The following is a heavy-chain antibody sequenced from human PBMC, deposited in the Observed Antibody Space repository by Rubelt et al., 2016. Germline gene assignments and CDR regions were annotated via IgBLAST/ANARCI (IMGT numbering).Heavy chain of an antibody. J-gene: IGHJ4*02. CDR3: TTEAGSGWVDY. V-gene: IGHV3-15*01. D-gene: IGHD6-19*01. CDR1: VFSFSHAW. CDR2: INSNTDGGTT. Sequence: EVPLVESGVGLVKPAGSLRLSCSASVFSFSHAWMLWFRQAPHMALECVGCINSNTDGGTTDYPGPVKGGFTMSRDDSKNKLYLQTNSLKTEDKAVYYCTTEAGSGWVDYWGQGTLVTNSA.